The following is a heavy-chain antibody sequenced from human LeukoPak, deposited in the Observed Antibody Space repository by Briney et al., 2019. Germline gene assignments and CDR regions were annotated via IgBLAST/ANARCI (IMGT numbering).Heavy chain of an antibody. V-gene: IGHV3-30-3*01. CDR2: ISYDGSNK. J-gene: IGHJ6*02. CDR3: ARVTIPWAYYYYYGMDV. CDR1: GFTFSSYA. Sequence: GRSLRLSCAASGFTFSSYAMHWVGQAPGKGLEWVAVISYDGSNKYYADSVKGRFTISRDNSKNTLYLQMNSLRAEDTAVYYCARVTIPWAYYYYYGMDVWGQGTTVTVSS. D-gene: IGHD3-16*01.